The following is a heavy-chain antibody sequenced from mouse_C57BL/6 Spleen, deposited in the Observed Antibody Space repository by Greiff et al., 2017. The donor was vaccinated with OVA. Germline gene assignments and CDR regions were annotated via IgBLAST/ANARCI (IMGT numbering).Heavy chain of an antibody. D-gene: IGHD2-4*01. J-gene: IGHJ1*03. V-gene: IGHV1-15*01. CDR2: IDPETCGT. CDR1: GYTFTDYE. CDR3: TRDDYDGYFDV. Sequence: QVQLQQSGAELVRPGASVTLSCKASGYTFTDYEMHWVKQTPVHGLEWIGAIDPETCGTAYNQKFKGKAILTADKSSSTAYMKLRSLTSEDSAVYYCTRDDYDGYFDVWGTGTTVTVSS.